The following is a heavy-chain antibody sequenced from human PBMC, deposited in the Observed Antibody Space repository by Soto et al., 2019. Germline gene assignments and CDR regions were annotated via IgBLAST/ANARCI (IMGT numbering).Heavy chain of an antibody. D-gene: IGHD1-7*01. V-gene: IGHV4-4*02. CDR2: IYRTGST. Sequence: SETLSLTCAVSGGSISGGGFSWTWVRQPPGQGLEWIGEIYRTGSTNYNPSLKSRVTISLDKSENQFSLKVTSLTAADTAVYYCASRDPGTSVDYWGQGTLVTVSS. CDR3: ASRDPGTSVDY. CDR1: GGSISGGGFS. J-gene: IGHJ4*02.